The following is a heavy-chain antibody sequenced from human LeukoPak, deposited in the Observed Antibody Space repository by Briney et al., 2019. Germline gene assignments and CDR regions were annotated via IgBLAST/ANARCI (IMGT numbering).Heavy chain of an antibody. J-gene: IGHJ4*02. Sequence: SGGSLRPSCAASGFTFSSCRMSWVRQAPGKGLEWVANIKQDGSEKYYVDSVKGRFTISRDNAKNSLYLQMNSLRAEDTAVYYCARDRYVWGSYRAIFDYWGQGTLVTVSS. CDR1: GFTFSSCR. CDR2: IKQDGSEK. CDR3: ARDRYVWGSYRAIFDY. V-gene: IGHV3-7*03. D-gene: IGHD3-16*02.